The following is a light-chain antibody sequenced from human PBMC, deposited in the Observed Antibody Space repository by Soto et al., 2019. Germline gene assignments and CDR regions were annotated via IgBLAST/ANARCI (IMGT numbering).Light chain of an antibody. J-gene: IGKJ4*01. Sequence: DIQMTQSPSTLSASIGDTVTITCRASHNIDTWLAWFQQKAGKAPNLLIYKASTLETGVPSRFSGSASGTEFTLTISSLQPDDFATYCCQQHADYPITFGGGTKVDIK. CDR2: KAS. V-gene: IGKV1-5*03. CDR1: HNIDTW. CDR3: QQHADYPIT.